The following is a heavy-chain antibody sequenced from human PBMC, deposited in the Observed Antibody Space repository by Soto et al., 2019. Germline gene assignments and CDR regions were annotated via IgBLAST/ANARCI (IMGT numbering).Heavy chain of an antibody. V-gene: IGHV1-18*01. J-gene: IGHJ6*01. CDR2: ISAYNGNT. CDR1: GYTFTSYG. Sequence: QVQLVQSGAEVKKPGASVKVYCKASGYTFTSYGISWVRQAPGQGLEWMGGISAYNGNTNYAQKLQGTVTMTTDTTTSTAYMELMSLRTDDTAVYYCASGTHNWNYARYGRDVWGQGTTFTFSS. D-gene: IGHD1-7*01. CDR3: ASGTHNWNYARYGRDV.